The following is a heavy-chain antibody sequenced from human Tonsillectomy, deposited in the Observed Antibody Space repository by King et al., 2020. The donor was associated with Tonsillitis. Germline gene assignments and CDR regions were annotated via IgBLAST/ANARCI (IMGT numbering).Heavy chain of an antibody. CDR2: IIPILGIT. Sequence: VQLVQSGTEVKKPGASLKVSCKASGGTFSSDAINWVRQAPGQGLEWMGRIIPILGITNYAPEFQGRVTITADRSTSTTYLELISLRTYNTAVYYCASDDYGGNSNWGQGTLVTVSS. V-gene: IGHV1-69*04. J-gene: IGHJ4*02. D-gene: IGHD4-23*01. CDR3: ASDDYGGNSN. CDR1: GGTFSSDA.